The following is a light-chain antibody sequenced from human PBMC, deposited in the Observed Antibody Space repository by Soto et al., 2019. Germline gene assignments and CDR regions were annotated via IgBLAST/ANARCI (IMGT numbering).Light chain of an antibody. V-gene: IGKV1-9*01. CDR2: AAS. CDR3: QQLNSYPRT. Sequence: DIPLTQSPSFLSASVGDRVTITCRASQGMSSYLAWYQQKPGKAPKLLIYAASTLQSGVPSRFSGSGSGTEFTLTISSLQPEDFATYYCQQLNSYPRTFGQETKVEIK. J-gene: IGKJ1*01. CDR1: QGMSSY.